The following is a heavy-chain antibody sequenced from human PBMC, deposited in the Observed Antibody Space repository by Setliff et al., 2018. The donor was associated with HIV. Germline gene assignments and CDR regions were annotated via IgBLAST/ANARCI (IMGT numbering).Heavy chain of an antibody. D-gene: IGHD3-10*01. CDR2: IIPIFGTA. V-gene: IGHV1-69*06. J-gene: IGHJ4*01. CDR3: ARVFYYSAGSYSLDY. Sequence: ASVKVSCKAPGDTFSNYAISWVRQAPGQGLEWMGGIIPIFGTANYAQKFEGRVTITADKSTSTAYMEVNSLRFEDTAVYYCARVFYYSAGSYSLDYWGQETLVTVSS. CDR1: GDTFSNYA.